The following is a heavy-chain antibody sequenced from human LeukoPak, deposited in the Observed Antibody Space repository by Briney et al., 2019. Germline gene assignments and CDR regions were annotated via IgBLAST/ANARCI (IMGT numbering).Heavy chain of an antibody. Sequence: PSETLSLNCTVSGGSISSYYWSWIRQPTGKGLEWIGYIYYSGSTNYNPSLKSRVTISVDTSKNQFSLKLSSVTAADTAVYYCARGGGWLQFFYYGMDVWGQGTTVTVSS. CDR2: IYYSGST. CDR3: ARGGGWLQFFYYGMDV. CDR1: GGSISSYY. D-gene: IGHD5-24*01. J-gene: IGHJ6*02. V-gene: IGHV4-59*01.